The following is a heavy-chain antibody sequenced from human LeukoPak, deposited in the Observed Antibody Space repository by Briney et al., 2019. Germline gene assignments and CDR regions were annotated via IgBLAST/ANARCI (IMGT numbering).Heavy chain of an antibody. Sequence: TGGSLRLSCAASGFTFGTSAMTWVRQAPGKGLEWVSSISGSGNVIYDSDSVKGRFSISRDNPKGTLYLQMNSLRAEDTATYFCAKARYNNGWDYFDYWGLGTLVTVSS. CDR2: ISGSGNVI. CDR1: GFTFGTSA. J-gene: IGHJ4*02. D-gene: IGHD6-19*01. CDR3: AKARYNNGWDYFDY. V-gene: IGHV3-23*01.